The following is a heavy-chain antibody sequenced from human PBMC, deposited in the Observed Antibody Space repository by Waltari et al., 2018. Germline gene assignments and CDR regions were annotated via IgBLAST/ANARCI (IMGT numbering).Heavy chain of an antibody. D-gene: IGHD2-15*01. CDR2: IYYSGST. CDR1: GGSISSYY. J-gene: IGHJ4*02. V-gene: IGHV4-59*01. CDR3: ARDRRWPYYFDY. Sequence: QVQLQESGPGLVKPSETLSLPCTVSGGSISSYYWSWTRQPPGKGLEWIGYIYYSGSTNYNPSRKSRVTISVDTSKNQFSLKLSSVTAADTAVYYCARDRRWPYYFDYWGQGTLVTVSS.